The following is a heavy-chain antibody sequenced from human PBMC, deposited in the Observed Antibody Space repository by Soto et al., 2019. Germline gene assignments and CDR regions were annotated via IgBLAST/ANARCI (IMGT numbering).Heavy chain of an antibody. D-gene: IGHD3-10*01. CDR2: MRHSGNS. Sequence: QVQLQVSGPGLVKPSETLSLTCSVSGCSISSYYCSWFRQPPGKGLEWIWHMRHSGNSDYNPSLRSRVTISLYSSTNQFSLDLSSGTAADTALYCCARQGFGAIHGIVDVWGQGTTVTVSS. J-gene: IGHJ6*02. CDR3: ARQGFGAIHGIVDV. CDR1: GCSISSYY. V-gene: IGHV4-59*08.